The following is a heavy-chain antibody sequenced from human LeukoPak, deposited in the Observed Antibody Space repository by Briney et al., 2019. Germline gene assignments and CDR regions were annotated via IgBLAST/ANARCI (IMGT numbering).Heavy chain of an antibody. CDR2: IYYSGST. Sequence: SETLSLTCTVSGGSISSYYWSWLRQPPGKGLEWIGYIYYSGSTNYNPSLKSRVTISVDTSKNQFSLKLSSVTAADTAVYYCARATTAYCTGGICPNFDYWGQGTLVTVSS. V-gene: IGHV4-59*08. D-gene: IGHD2-8*02. CDR1: GGSISSYY. CDR3: ARATTAYCTGGICPNFDY. J-gene: IGHJ4*02.